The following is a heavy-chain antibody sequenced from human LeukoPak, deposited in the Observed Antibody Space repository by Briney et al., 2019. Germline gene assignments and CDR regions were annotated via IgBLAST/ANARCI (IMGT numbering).Heavy chain of an antibody. D-gene: IGHD6-19*01. V-gene: IGHV1-18*01. CDR1: GYTFNRHG. CDR3: ARDPSNTSGWYIYFDY. Sequence: ASVKVSCKASGYTFNRHGISWARQAPGQGLEWMGWISAYNGDTKYSQKFQGRVTLTIDTSTSTAYVELRSLTSDDTAMYYCARDPSNTSGWYIYFDYWGQGTLVTVSS. CDR2: ISAYNGDT. J-gene: IGHJ4*02.